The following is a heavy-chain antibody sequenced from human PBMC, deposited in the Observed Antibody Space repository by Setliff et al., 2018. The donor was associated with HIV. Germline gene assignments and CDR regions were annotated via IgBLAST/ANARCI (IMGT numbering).Heavy chain of an antibody. D-gene: IGHD6-19*01. Sequence: ASVKVSCKASGYTFTSYGISWVRQAPGQGLEWMGWISAYNGNTNYAQKLQGRVTMTTDTSTSTAYMELRSLRSDDTAVYYCARSSAGSGWLLHHFDYWGPGTLVTVSS. CDR3: ARSSAGSGWLLHHFDY. CDR2: ISAYNGNT. J-gene: IGHJ4*02. V-gene: IGHV1-18*01. CDR1: GYTFTSYG.